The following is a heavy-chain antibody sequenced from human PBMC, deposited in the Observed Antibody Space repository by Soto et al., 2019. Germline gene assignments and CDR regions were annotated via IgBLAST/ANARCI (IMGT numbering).Heavy chain of an antibody. Sequence: NPSETLSLTCTVSGGSISSYYWSWIRQPPGKGLEWIGYIYYSGSTNYNPSLKSRVTISVDTSKNQFSLKLSSVTAADTAVYYCARDWTIDCRRTGCYGDYYYYGMDVRGQGTTVTVSS. J-gene: IGHJ6*02. CDR2: IYYSGST. CDR1: GGSISSYY. CDR3: ARDWTIDCRRTGCYGDYYYYGMDV. V-gene: IGHV4-59*01. D-gene: IGHD2-2*01.